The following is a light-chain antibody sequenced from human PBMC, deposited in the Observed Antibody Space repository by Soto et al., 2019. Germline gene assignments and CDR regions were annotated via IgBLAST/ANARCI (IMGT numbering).Light chain of an antibody. J-gene: IGLJ1*01. V-gene: IGLV2-14*01. Sequence: QSVLTQPASGSGSPGQSITISCTGPSSDVGGYNYVSWYQQHPGKAPKLMIYDVSNRPSGVSNRFSGSKSGNTASLTISGLQAEDEADYYCSSYTSSSTLLYVFGTG. CDR3: SSYTSSSTLLYV. CDR1: SSDVGGYNY. CDR2: DVS.